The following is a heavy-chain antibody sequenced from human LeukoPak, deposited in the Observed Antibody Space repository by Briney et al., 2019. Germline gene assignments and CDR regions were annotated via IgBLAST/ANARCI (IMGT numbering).Heavy chain of an antibody. CDR3: ARGLKYSSSSRPYYYYYYYMDV. CDR2: IYYSGST. J-gene: IGHJ6*03. D-gene: IGHD6-6*01. Sequence: PSETLSLTCTVSGGSISSSSYYWGWIRQPPGKGLEWIGSIYYSGSTYYNPSLKSRVTISVDTSKNQFSLKLSSVTAADTAVYYCARGLKYSSSSRPYYYYYYYMDVWGKGTTVTVSS. CDR1: GGSISSSSYY. V-gene: IGHV4-39*01.